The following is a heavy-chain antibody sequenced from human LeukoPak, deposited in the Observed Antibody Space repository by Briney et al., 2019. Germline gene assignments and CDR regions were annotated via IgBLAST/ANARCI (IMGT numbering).Heavy chain of an antibody. CDR2: IYYSGST. Sequence: SETLSLTCTVSGGSISSYYWSWIRQPPGKGLEWIGYIYYSGSTYYNPSLKSRVTISVDTSKNQFSLKLSSVTAADTAVYYCARVFGEMAHYFDYWGQGTLVSVSS. D-gene: IGHD5-24*01. V-gene: IGHV4-59*08. CDR1: GGSISSYY. CDR3: ARVFGEMAHYFDY. J-gene: IGHJ4*02.